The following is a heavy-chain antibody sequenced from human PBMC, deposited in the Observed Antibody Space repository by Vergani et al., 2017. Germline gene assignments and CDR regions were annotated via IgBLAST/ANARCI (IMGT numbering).Heavy chain of an antibody. CDR3: ATDYDSSGVGAQTDAFDI. CDR1: GYTLTELS. CDR2: FDPEDGEK. J-gene: IGHJ3*02. V-gene: IGHV1-24*01. D-gene: IGHD3-22*01. Sequence: QVQLVQSGAEVKKPGASVKVSCKVSGYTLTELSMHWVRQAPGKGLEWMGGFDPEDGEKIYAQKFQGRVTMPEDTSTDTAYMELSSLRSEDTAVYYCATDYDSSGVGAQTDAFDIWGQGTMVTVSS.